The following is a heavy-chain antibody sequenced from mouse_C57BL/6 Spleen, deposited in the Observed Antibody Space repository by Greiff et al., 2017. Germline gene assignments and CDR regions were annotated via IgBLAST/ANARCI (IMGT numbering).Heavy chain of an antibody. Sequence: EVKLVASGGGLVKPGGSLKLSCAASGFTFSSYAMSWVRQTPEKRLEWVATISDGGSYTYYPDNVKGRFTISRDNAKNNLYLQMSHLKSEDTAMYYCARELYAMDYWGQGTSVTVSS. V-gene: IGHV5-4*01. CDR1: GFTFSSYA. CDR2: ISDGGSYT. J-gene: IGHJ4*01. CDR3: ARELYAMDY.